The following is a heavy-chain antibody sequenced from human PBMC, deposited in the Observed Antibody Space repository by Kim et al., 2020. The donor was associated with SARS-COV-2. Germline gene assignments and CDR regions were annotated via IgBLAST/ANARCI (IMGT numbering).Heavy chain of an antibody. CDR2: IWYDGSNK. D-gene: IGHD3-22*01. V-gene: IGHV3-33*01. CDR3: ARDFHYYDSSGLFDY. Sequence: GGSLRLSCAASGFTFSSYGMHWVRQAPGKGLEWVAVIWYDGSNKYYADSVKGRFTISRDNSKNTLYLQMNSLRPEDTAVYYCARDFHYYDSSGLFDYWGQGTLVTVSS. J-gene: IGHJ4*02. CDR1: GFTFSSYG.